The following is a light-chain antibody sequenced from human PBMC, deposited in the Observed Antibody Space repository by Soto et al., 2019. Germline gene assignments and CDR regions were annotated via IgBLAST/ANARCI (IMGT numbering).Light chain of an antibody. V-gene: IGLV1-40*01. CDR3: QSYDSSLSVWV. CDR1: SSNIGAGYD. Sequence: QSVLTQPPSVSGAPGQRVTISCTGSSSNIGAGYDVHWYQQLPRTAPKLLIFGNSNRPSGVPDRFSGSKSGTSASLAITGLQAEDEADYYCQSYDSSLSVWVFGGGTKLTV. CDR2: GNS. J-gene: IGLJ3*02.